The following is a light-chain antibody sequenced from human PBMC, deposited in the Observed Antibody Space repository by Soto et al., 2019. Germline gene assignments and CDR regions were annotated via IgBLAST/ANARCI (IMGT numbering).Light chain of an antibody. CDR1: QGVSSY. CDR2: DAS. CDR3: QQRSNCHPGT. Sequence: EIVLTQSPATLSLSPGERATLSCRASQGVSSYLAWYQQKPGQAPRLLIYDASNRATGIPARFSGSGPGRDSALTIRSLEPEDFAVYYCQQRSNCHPGTFGQGTRLEIK. J-gene: IGKJ5*01. V-gene: IGKV3D-11*01.